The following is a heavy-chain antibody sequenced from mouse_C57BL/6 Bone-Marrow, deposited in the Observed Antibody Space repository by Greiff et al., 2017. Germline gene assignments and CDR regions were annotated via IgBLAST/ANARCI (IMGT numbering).Heavy chain of an antibody. CDR2: INPSSGYT. CDR1: GYTFTSYT. Sequence: VQLQQSGAELARPGASVKMSCKASGYTFTSYTMHWVKQRPGQGLEWIGYINPSSGYTKYNQKFKDKATLTADKSSSTAYMQLSSLTSEDSAVYYCASGPSFAYWGQGTLVTVSA. J-gene: IGHJ3*01. V-gene: IGHV1-4*01. CDR3: ASGPSFAY.